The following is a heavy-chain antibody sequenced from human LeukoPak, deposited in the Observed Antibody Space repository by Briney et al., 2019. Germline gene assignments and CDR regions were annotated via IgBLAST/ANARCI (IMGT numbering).Heavy chain of an antibody. CDR2: IRTSVGST. V-gene: IGHV3-23*01. CDR1: GFTFSSYV. Sequence: PGGSLRLSCVASGFTFSSYVMTWVRQAPGKGLEWVSSIRTSVGSTFYADSVKGRFTISRDNSKNTLHLQLSSLRAEDTAVYYCAKVNPPRGGRSGWYETNDYWGQGTLVTVSS. D-gene: IGHD6-19*01. CDR3: AKVNPPRGGRSGWYETNDY. J-gene: IGHJ4*02.